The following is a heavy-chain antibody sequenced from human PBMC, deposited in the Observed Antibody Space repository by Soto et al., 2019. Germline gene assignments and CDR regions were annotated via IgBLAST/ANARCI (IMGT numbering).Heavy chain of an antibody. Sequence: QVQLQQWGAGLLKPSETLSLTCAVYGGSFSGYYWSWIRQPPGKGLEWIAEINHSGSTNYNPSLKNRVYVTVATSNKGFSVNLPYVSPAATVVYYFARGSHGPNHSATGRSGRYWTYFDIWGEGTLVTVSS. V-gene: IGHV4-34*01. CDR3: ARGSHGPNHSATGRSGRYWTYFDI. CDR1: GGSFSGYY. CDR2: INHSGST. J-gene: IGHJ4*02. D-gene: IGHD3-10*01.